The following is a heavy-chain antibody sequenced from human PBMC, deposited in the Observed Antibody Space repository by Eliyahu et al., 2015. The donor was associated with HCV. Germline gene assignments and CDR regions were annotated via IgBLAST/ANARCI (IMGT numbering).Heavy chain of an antibody. J-gene: IGHJ3*02. CDR3: ARGDYDSSGYYYFPLNAFDI. CDR2: IFLRWGP. D-gene: IGHD3-22*01. Sequence: QVQLQESGPGLVKPSETLSLTCTVSGGSISSYYWSWIRQPPGKGLEWIGYIFLRWGPQQKPPLKSRVTISVDTSKNQFSLKLSSVTAADTAVYYCARGDYDSSGYYYFPLNAFDIWGQGTMVTASS. CDR1: GGSISSYY. V-gene: IGHV4-59*01.